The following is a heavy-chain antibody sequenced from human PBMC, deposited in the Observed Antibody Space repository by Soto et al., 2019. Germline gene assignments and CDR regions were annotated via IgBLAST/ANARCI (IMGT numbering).Heavy chain of an antibody. CDR3: ARARISSGLYGWEDY. D-gene: IGHD6-19*01. J-gene: IGHJ4*02. Sequence: GASVKVSCKASGYTFTSYYMHWVRQAPGQGLEWMGIINPSGGSTSYAQKFQGRVTMTRDTSTSTVYMELSSLRSEDTAVYYCARARISSGLYGWEDYWGQGTLVTVSS. CDR1: GYTFTSYY. V-gene: IGHV1-46*01. CDR2: INPSGGST.